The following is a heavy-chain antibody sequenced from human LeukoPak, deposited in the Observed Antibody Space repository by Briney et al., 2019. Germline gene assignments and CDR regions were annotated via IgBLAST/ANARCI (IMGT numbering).Heavy chain of an antibody. D-gene: IGHD3-10*01. CDR2: VRTKTHGGAP. CDR1: GFTFSSYS. Sequence: GGSLRLSCAASGFTFSSYSMNWVRQAPGKGLEWVGFVRTKTHGGAPETAASVKGRFNVSRDDSEGIAYLQMTSLRTEDTAMYYCARVNFRDYRGYTWFEPWGQGTLVTVSS. J-gene: IGHJ5*02. V-gene: IGHV3-71*01. CDR3: ARVNFRDYRGYTWFEP.